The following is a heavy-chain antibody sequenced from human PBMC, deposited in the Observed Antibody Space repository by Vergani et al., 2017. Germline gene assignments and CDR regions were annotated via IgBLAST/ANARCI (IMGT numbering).Heavy chain of an antibody. J-gene: IGHJ3*02. D-gene: IGHD2-15*01. Sequence: QVQLVQSGAEVKKPGASVKVSCKASGYTFTGYYMHWVRQAPGQGLEWMGWINPNSGGTNYAQKFQGRVTMTRDTSISTAYMELSRLRSDDTAVYYCARSIVVVAATPSTAFDIWGQGTMVTVSS. CDR3: ARSIVVVAATPSTAFDI. CDR1: GYTFTGYY. V-gene: IGHV1-2*02. CDR2: INPNSGGT.